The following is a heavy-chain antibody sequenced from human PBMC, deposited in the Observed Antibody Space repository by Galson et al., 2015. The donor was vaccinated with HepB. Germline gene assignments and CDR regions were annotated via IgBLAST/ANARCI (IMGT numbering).Heavy chain of an antibody. J-gene: IGHJ6*02. CDR3: ARGSSSTSRYYYYYGMDV. Sequence: SLRLSCAASGFTFSSYTMHWVRQAPGKGLEWVALISYDGSNKYYADSVKGRFTISRDNSKNTLYLQMNSLRAEDTAVYYCARGSSSTSRYYYYYGMDVWGQGTMVTVSS. CDR2: ISYDGSNK. CDR1: GFTFSSYT. V-gene: IGHV3-30-3*01. D-gene: IGHD6-13*01.